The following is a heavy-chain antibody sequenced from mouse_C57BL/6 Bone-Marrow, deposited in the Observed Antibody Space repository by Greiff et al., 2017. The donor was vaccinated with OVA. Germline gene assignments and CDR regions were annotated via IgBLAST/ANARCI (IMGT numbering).Heavy chain of an antibody. CDR1: GFNIKDYY. CDR2: IDPEDGDT. CDR3: TTYSYYGSSNWYFDV. D-gene: IGHD1-1*01. J-gene: IGHJ1*03. V-gene: IGHV14-1*01. Sequence: EVQLQQSGAELVRPGASVKLSCTASGFNIKDYYMHWVKQSPEQGLEWIGRIDPEDGDTEYAPKFQGKATMTADTSSTTAYLQLSSLTSEDTAVYYGTTYSYYGSSNWYFDVWGTGTTVTVSS.